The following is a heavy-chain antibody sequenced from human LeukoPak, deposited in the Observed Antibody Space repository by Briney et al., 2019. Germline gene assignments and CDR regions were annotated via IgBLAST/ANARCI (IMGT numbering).Heavy chain of an antibody. CDR2: INHSGST. D-gene: IGHD1-7*01. CDR1: VGSFSGYY. Sequence: SETLSLTCAVYVGSFSGYYWSWIRKPQGKGWEWIGEINHSGSTNYNPSLKSRVTISVDTSKNQFSLKLSSVTAADTAVYYCARENSYYYYGMDVWGQGTTVTVSS. V-gene: IGHV4-34*01. CDR3: ARENSYYYYGMDV. J-gene: IGHJ6*02.